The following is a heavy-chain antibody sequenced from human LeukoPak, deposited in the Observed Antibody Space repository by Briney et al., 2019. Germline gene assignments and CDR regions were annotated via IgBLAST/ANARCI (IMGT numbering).Heavy chain of an antibody. CDR3: AKDDCSSISCYHNWFDP. V-gene: IGHV3-7*01. J-gene: IGHJ5*02. CDR1: GFTFSSYW. CDR2: IKQDGSEK. Sequence: PGGSLRLSCAPYGFTFSSYWMSWVRQAPGKGLERVANIKQDGSEKYQVDSVKGRFTISRDNAKNSLYLQMNSLRAEDTAVYYCAKDDCSSISCYHNWFDPWGQGTLVTVSS. D-gene: IGHD2-2*01.